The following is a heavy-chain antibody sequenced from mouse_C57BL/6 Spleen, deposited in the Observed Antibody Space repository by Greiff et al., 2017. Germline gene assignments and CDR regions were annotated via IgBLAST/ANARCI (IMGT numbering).Heavy chain of an antibody. D-gene: IGHD3-2*02. J-gene: IGHJ2*01. CDR3: ASLDSSGYYFDD. CDR2: ISDGGSYT. CDR1: GFTFSSYA. V-gene: IGHV5-4*01. Sequence: EVQLVESGGGLVKPGGSLKLSCAASGFTFSSYAMSWVRQTPEKRLEWVATISDGGSYTYYPDNVKGRFTISRDNAKNNLYLQMSHLKSEDTAMYYCASLDSSGYYFDDWGQGTTLTVSS.